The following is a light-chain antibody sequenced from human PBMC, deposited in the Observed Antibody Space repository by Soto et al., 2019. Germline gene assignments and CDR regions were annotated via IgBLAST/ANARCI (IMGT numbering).Light chain of an antibody. CDR3: MQARQAPRT. CDR2: LGS. CDR1: QSLLRSDGYST. Sequence: DIVMTQSPVSLPVSPGEPAFISCRSSQSLLRSDGYSTLDWYRQKSGQSPQLLIHLGSIRSSGVPDRFGGSGSGTDFTRKISRVEAGDVGVYFCMQARQAPRTFGGGTRVELK. J-gene: IGKJ4*01. V-gene: IGKV2-28*01.